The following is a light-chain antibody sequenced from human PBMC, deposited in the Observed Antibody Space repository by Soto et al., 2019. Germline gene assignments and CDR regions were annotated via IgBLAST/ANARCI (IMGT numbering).Light chain of an antibody. J-gene: IGKJ1*01. CDR1: RSVDKW. CDR2: EAS. CDR3: QQYYNFRWT. V-gene: IGKV1-5*02. Sequence: DIQMTQSPSTLSASLGDRVTIICRASRSVDKWLAWYQQKSGKAPKLLIYEASHLQSGVPSRFGGSGSGTEFTLTISSLQPDDVATYYCQQYYNFRWTFGQGSKVDI.